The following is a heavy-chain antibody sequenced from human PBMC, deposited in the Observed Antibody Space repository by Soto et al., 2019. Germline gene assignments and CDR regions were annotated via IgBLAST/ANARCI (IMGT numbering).Heavy chain of an antibody. D-gene: IGHD2-15*01. J-gene: IGHJ4*02. CDR2: IIPIFGTA. CDR1: GGTFSCYA. V-gene: IGHV1-69*06. CDR3: ASYGYCSGGSCYSNSDY. Sequence: QVQLVQSGAEVKKPGSSVKVSCKASGGTFSCYAISWVRQAPGQWLEWMGGIIPIFGTANYAQKFQGRVTISGDKYPTTGDMELSSLRPEGTAVYYCASYGYCSGGSCYSNSDYWGQGTVVTVSS.